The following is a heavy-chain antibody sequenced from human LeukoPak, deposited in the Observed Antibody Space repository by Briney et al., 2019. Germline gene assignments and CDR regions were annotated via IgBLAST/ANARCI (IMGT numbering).Heavy chain of an antibody. CDR2: INAGNGNT. D-gene: IGHD3-10*01. V-gene: IGHV1-3*01. CDR3: ARDSLLWFGEPSGEFDY. J-gene: IGHJ4*02. Sequence: ASVKVSCKASGYTFTSYYMHWVRQAPGQRLEWMGWINAGNGNTKYSQKFQGRVTITRDTSASTAYMELSSLRSEDTAVYYCARDSLLWFGEPSGEFDYWGQGTLVTVSS. CDR1: GYTFTSYY.